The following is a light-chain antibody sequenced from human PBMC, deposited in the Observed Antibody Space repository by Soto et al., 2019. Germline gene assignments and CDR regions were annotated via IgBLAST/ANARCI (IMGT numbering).Light chain of an antibody. V-gene: IGKV1-5*01. CDR2: DAS. Sequence: DIRMTQSPSTLSTSVGDRVTITCRASQNIRGWLAWYQQKPGKAPKLLIYDASTLESGVPSRFSGSGSGTEFTLTISSLQPDDFATYYCLCYITYPWTFGQGTKVEIK. J-gene: IGKJ1*01. CDR3: LCYITYPWT. CDR1: QNIRGW.